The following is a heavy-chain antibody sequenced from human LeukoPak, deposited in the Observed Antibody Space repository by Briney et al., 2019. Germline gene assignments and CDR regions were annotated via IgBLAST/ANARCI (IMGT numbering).Heavy chain of an antibody. CDR1: GGSISSYY. CDR3: AREWSYDFWSGHEYRYNWFDP. D-gene: IGHD3-3*01. J-gene: IGHJ5*02. Sequence: SETLSLTCTVSGGSISSYYWSWIRQPAGKGLEWIGRIYTSGSTNYNPSLKSRVTISVDKSKNQFSLKLSSVTAADTAVYYCAREWSYDFWSGHEYRYNWFDPWGQGTLVTVSS. CDR2: IYTSGST. V-gene: IGHV4-4*07.